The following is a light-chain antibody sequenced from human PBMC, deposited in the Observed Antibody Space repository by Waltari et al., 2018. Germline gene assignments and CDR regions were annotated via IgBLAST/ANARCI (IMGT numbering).Light chain of an antibody. CDR3: QHSSSIPYT. J-gene: IGKJ2*01. CDR2: GAS. Sequence: DIQMTQSPSSLSASVGDRVTITCRASQSIRTYLNWYQQKPGKAPKFLIYGASTLQTGVPSRFSGSGSETHFTLTISGLQPDEFATYFCQHSSSIPYTFGQGTKLEI. CDR1: QSIRTY. V-gene: IGKV1-39*01.